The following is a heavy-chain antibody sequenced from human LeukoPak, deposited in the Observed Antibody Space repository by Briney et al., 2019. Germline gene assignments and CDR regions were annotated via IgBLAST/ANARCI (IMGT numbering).Heavy chain of an antibody. J-gene: IGHJ3*02. CDR1: GFTFGEYW. V-gene: IGHV3-74*03. CDR2: IITDGSRT. Sequence: PGGSLRLSCAASGFTFGEYWMHRVRQAPGKGLVWLSRIITDGSRTTYADSVKGRFTVSRDNAKNTQYLQMNSLRAEDTAVYYCARARGGAFDIWGQGTMVIVSS. CDR3: ARARGGAFDI. D-gene: IGHD3-16*01.